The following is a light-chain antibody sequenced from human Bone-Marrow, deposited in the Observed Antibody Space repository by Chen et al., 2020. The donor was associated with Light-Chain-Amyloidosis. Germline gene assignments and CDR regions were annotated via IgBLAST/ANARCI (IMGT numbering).Light chain of an antibody. CDR3: QSYQGSSQGV. J-gene: IGLJ3*02. V-gene: IGLV6-57*01. CDR1: SGSIATNY. Sequence: NFMLTQPHSVSESPGKTVIISCTRSSGSIATNYVQWYQQRPGSSPTTVINEDDQRPSGVPDRFSGSIDMSSNSASLTISGLKNEDGADYVCQSYQGSSQGVFGGGTKLTFL. CDR2: EDD.